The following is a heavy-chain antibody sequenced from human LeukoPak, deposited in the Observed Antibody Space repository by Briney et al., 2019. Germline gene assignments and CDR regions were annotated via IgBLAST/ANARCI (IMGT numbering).Heavy chain of an antibody. J-gene: IGHJ4*02. V-gene: IGHV4-34*01. Sequence: SETLSLTCAVYGGSFSGYYWSWIRQPPGKGLQWTGEINHSGSTNYNPSLKSRVTISVDTSKNQFSLKLSSVTAADTAVYYCARWTRYCSSTSCHDYWGQGTLVTVSS. CDR1: GGSFSGYY. CDR2: INHSGST. CDR3: ARWTRYCSSTSCHDY. D-gene: IGHD2-2*01.